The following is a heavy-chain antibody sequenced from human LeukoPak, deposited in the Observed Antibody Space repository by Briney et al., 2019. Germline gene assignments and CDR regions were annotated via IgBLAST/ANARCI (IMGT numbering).Heavy chain of an antibody. V-gene: IGHV4-59*08. CDR2: VFYSGGT. CDR3: ARHEDRNWYFDH. J-gene: IGHJ4*02. Sequence: SETLSLTCTVSGVSISPYYWSWIRQPPGKGLEWIGYVFYSGGTYYNPSLKSRVTISVDTSKNQFSLKLSSVTAPDTAVYYCARHEDRNWYFDHWGQGTLVTVSS. D-gene: IGHD1-1*01. CDR1: GVSISPYY.